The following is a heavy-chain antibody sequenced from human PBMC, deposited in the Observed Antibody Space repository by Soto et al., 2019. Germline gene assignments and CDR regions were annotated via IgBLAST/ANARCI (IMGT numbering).Heavy chain of an antibody. V-gene: IGHV4-30-4*01. CDR3: ARTYYDILTGYYQTPGYYYGMDV. CDR1: GGSISSGDYY. CDR2: IYYSGST. D-gene: IGHD3-9*01. J-gene: IGHJ6*02. Sequence: SETLSLTCTVSGGSISSGDYYWSWIRQPPGKGLEWIGYIYYSGSTYYNPSLKSRVTISVDTSKNQFSLKLSSVTAADTAVYYCARTYYDILTGYYQTPGYYYGMDVWGQGTTVTVSS.